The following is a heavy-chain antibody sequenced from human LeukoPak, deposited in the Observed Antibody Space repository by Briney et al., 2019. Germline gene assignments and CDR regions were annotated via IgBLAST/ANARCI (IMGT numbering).Heavy chain of an antibody. V-gene: IGHV4-31*03. J-gene: IGHJ3*02. Sequence: SQTLSLTCTVSGGSIISGGYLWSWIRQHPRKGLEWIGYIYYSGSTHYNSSLESRVTISVDTSKKQFSLKLSSVTAADTAVYYCAAFDSATYDAFDIWGQGTMVTVSS. CDR1: GGSIISGGYL. D-gene: IGHD3-22*01. CDR3: AAFDSATYDAFDI. CDR2: IYYSGST.